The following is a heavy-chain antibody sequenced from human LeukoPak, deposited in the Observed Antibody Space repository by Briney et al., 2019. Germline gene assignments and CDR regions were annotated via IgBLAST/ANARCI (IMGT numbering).Heavy chain of an antibody. CDR3: ARAASQAEGNYYYMDV. J-gene: IGHJ6*03. CDR1: GFIFSSYE. V-gene: IGHV3-48*03. CDR2: VSTSGSTI. D-gene: IGHD3-10*01. Sequence: PGGSLRLSCVASGFIFSSYEMIWVRQAPGKGLEWISWVSTSGSTIHYADSVEGRFTISRDNAKNSLYLQMNSLRAEDTAVYYCARAASQAEGNYYYMDVWGKGTTVTVSS.